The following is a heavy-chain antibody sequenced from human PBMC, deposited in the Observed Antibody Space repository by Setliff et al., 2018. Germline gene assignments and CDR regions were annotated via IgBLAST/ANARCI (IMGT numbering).Heavy chain of an antibody. CDR2: ISSSSSTI. J-gene: IGHJ4*02. CDR3: AKRGQFCSGGTCHYYFGY. CDR1: GFTFSSYS. V-gene: IGHV3-48*01. D-gene: IGHD2-15*01. Sequence: GGSLRLSCAASGFTFSSYSMNWVRQAPGKGLEWVSYISSSSSTIYYADSVEGRFTISRDNSKNTLYLQMNSLRAEDTAVYYCAKRGQFCSGGTCHYYFGYWGQGTLGTVAS.